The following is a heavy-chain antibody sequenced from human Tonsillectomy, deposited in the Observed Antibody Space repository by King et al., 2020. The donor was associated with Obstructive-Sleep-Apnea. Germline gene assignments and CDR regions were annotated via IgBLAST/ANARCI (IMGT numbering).Heavy chain of an antibody. CDR1: GYTFTSYD. D-gene: IGHD6-13*01. V-gene: IGHV1-8*01. CDR3: VCHRIGAAD. J-gene: IGHJ1*01. Sequence: VQLVESGAEVKKPGASVKVSCKASGYTFTSYDINWVRQATGQGLEWMGWMNPNSGNTGYAQKFQGRVTMTRDTSISTAYMELSSLGSEDTAVYFCVCHRIGAADWGQGPLVTVSS. CDR2: MNPNSGNT.